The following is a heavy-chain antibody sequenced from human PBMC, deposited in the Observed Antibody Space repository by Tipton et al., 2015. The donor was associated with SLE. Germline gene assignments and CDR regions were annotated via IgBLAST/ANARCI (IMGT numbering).Heavy chain of an antibody. Sequence: SLRLSCVASGFTVSSNYMSWVRQAPGKGLDWVSVLYSGGSTYYADSVKGRFTISRDSTKSTLYLQMNSLRVEDTAVYYCARVSVAGTFGGDFQVWGQGTLVTVAS. D-gene: IGHD3-16*01. CDR3: ARVSVAGTFGGDFQV. CDR1: GFTVSSNY. CDR2: LYSGGST. V-gene: IGHV3-66*02. J-gene: IGHJ1*01.